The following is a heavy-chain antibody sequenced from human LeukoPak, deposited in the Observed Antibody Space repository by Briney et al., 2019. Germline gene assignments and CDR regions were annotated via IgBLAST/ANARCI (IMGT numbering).Heavy chain of an antibody. CDR3: AVGYCSSTSCYSPMDV. CDR1: GFTFSSYG. V-gene: IGHV3-30*03. J-gene: IGHJ6*02. CDR2: ISYDGSNK. D-gene: IGHD2-2*01. Sequence: QSGGSLRLSCAASGFTFSSYGMHWVRQAPGKGLEWVAVISYDGSNKYYADSVKGRFTISRDNSKNTLYLQMNSLRAEDMAVYYCAVGYCSSTSCYSPMDVWGQGTTVTVSS.